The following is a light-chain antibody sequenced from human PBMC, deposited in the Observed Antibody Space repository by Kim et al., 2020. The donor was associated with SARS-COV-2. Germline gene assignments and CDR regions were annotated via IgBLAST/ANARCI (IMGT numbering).Light chain of an antibody. CDR2: YDS. J-gene: IGLJ3*02. Sequence: SYELTQPPSVSVAPGKTARITCGGNNIGSKSVHWYQQTPGQAPVLVIYYDSDRPSGIPERFSGSNSGNTATLTISRVEAGDEADYYCQVWDSSSVHWVFGGGTQLTVL. V-gene: IGLV3-21*04. CDR1: NIGSKS. CDR3: QVWDSSSVHWV.